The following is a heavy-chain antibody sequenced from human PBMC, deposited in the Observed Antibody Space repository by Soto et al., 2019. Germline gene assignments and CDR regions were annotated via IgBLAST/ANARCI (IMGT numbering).Heavy chain of an antibody. J-gene: IGHJ5*02. Sequence: QITLKESGPTLVEPTQTLTLTCTFSGFSLFTSGVGVAWIRQPPGKALEWLALVYWDDDKRYRPSLESTLTITKDTSAHQVVLTMTNMHPGETATYFCEHTRPLYSPTWFGPWGQGILFTVPS. CDR3: EHTRPLYSPTWFGP. CDR1: GFSLFTSGVG. D-gene: IGHD5-18*01. CDR2: VYWDDDK. V-gene: IGHV2-5*02.